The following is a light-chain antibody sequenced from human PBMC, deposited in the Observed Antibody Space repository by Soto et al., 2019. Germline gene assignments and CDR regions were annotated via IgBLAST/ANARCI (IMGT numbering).Light chain of an antibody. J-gene: IGKJ4*01. Sequence: EIVLTQSPATLSLSPGERATLSCRASQGISNYLAWYQQKPGQAPRLLIFDASNRATGIPVRFSGSGSGTDFTITISSLEPEDCAVYYCQQRNNWLLTFGGGTKVEIK. CDR2: DAS. CDR1: QGISNY. V-gene: IGKV3-11*01. CDR3: QQRNNWLLT.